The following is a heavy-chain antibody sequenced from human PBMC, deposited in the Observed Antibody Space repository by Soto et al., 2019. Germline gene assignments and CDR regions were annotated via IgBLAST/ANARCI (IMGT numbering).Heavy chain of an antibody. CDR1: GFSLSTSGVG. Sequence: QITLKESGPPLVKPTQTLTLTCTFSGFSLSTSGVGVGWIRQSPGKALEWLALIYWNADKRYSPSLKSRLTITKDTSKNQVVLTMTNMDPVDTATYYCARRPSGWFLFDYWGQGTLVTVSS. D-gene: IGHD6-19*01. J-gene: IGHJ4*02. V-gene: IGHV2-5*01. CDR2: IYWNADK. CDR3: ARRPSGWFLFDY.